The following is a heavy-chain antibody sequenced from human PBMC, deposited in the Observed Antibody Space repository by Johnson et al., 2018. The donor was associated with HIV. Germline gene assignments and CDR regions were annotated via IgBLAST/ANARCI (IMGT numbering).Heavy chain of an antibody. V-gene: IGHV3-30-3*01. Sequence: VQLVESGGGVVQPGRSLRLSCAASGFTFSSYAMHWVRQAPGKGLEWVAVISYDGSNKYYADCVKGRFTISRDNSKNTLYMQMNSLRAEDTAVYYCARDAQEWELWGDGAFDIWGQGTMVTVSS. J-gene: IGHJ3*02. CDR2: ISYDGSNK. D-gene: IGHD1-26*01. CDR3: ARDAQEWELWGDGAFDI. CDR1: GFTFSSYA.